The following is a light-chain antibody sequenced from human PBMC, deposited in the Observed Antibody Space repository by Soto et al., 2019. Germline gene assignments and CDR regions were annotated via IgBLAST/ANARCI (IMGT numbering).Light chain of an antibody. V-gene: IGKV3-15*01. CDR2: GAS. J-gene: IGKJ3*01. Sequence: EIVMTQSPATLSVSPGERATLSCRASQSVSSNLAWYQQKPGQAPRLLIYGASTRATGIPARFSGSGSGTEFTLTITILQSEDFADSYCQQYNNWPRIFTFGPGTKVDIK. CDR3: QQYNNWPRIFT. CDR1: QSVSSN.